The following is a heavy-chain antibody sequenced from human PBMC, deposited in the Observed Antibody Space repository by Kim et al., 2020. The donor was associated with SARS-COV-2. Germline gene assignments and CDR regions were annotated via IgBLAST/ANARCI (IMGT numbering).Heavy chain of an antibody. CDR3: AKDRGYGSGTFYYYGMDV. CDR2: LLYDGSNK. D-gene: IGHD3-10*01. J-gene: IGHJ6*02. V-gene: IGHV3-30*18. Sequence: GGSLRLSCAASGFTFSSYGMHWVRQAPGKGLEWVAVLLYDGSNKYYADSVKGRFTISRDNSKNTLYLQMNSLIAGDTAVYYCAKDRGYGSGTFYYYGMDVWRQGTTVTVPS. CDR1: GFTFSSYG.